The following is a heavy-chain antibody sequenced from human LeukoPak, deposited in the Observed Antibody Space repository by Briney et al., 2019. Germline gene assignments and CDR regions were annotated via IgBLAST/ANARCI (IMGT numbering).Heavy chain of an antibody. J-gene: IGHJ4*02. V-gene: IGHV3-53*04. CDR3: ATGYSSGWYDY. CDR1: GFTVGSNY. CDR2: IYSGGST. D-gene: IGHD6-19*01. Sequence: GGSLRLSCAASGFTVGSNYMSWVRQAPGKGLEWVSVIYSGGSTYYADSVKGRFTISRHNSKNTLYLQMNSLRAEDTAVYYCATGYSSGWYDYWGQGTLVTVSS.